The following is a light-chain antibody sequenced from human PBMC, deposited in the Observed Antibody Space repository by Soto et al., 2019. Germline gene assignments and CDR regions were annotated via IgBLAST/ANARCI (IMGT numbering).Light chain of an antibody. CDR2: DVS. J-gene: IGLJ1*01. CDR3: CSYAGSPRYV. Sequence: QSALTQPRSVSGSLGQSVTISCTGTSSDVGTYNYVSWYQQHPGKAPKVMIYDVSERPSGVHDRFSGYKSGNTASLTISGLQAEYEADYYCCSYAGSPRYVLGTGTKVTVL. V-gene: IGLV2-11*01. CDR1: SSDVGTYNY.